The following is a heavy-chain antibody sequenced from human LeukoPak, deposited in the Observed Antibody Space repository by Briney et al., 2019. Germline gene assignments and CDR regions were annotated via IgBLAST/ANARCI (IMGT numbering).Heavy chain of an antibody. V-gene: IGHV6-1*01. J-gene: IGHJ6*02. CDR3: ARGNAMVRGVNAYYYYGMDV. D-gene: IGHD3-10*01. CDR2: TYYRSKRYN. CDR1: GDSVSSNSAA. Sequence: SQTLSLTCAISGDSVSSNSAAGNWIRQSPPRGLEWLGRTYYRSKRYNDYAVSVKSRITINPDTSKNQFSLQLNSVTPEDTAVYYCARGNAMVRGVNAYYYYGMDVWGQGTTVTVSS.